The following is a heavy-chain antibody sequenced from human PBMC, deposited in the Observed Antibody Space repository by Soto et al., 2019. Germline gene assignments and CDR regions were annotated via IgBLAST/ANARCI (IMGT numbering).Heavy chain of an antibody. CDR1: GFTVSSYG. D-gene: IGHD1-1*01. J-gene: IGHJ4*02. Sequence: QVQLVESGGGVVQPGRSLRLSCAASGFTVSSYGMHWVRQAPGKGLEWVAVIWYEGSDKYYADSVKGRFTISTHNSKNTLYLQMNSPRAEDTAVYYCARPSDRDVYKPFYYWGQGTLVTVSS. CDR3: ARPSDRDVYKPFYY. V-gene: IGHV3-33*01. CDR2: IWYEGSDK.